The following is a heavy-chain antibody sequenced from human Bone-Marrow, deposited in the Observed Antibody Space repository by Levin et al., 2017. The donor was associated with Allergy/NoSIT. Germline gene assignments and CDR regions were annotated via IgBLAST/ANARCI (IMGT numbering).Heavy chain of an antibody. Sequence: VASVKVSCKASGYTFTNNYIHWVRQAPGQGLEWMGIINPFGGSTNYAQRSQGRVTMTRDTSTTTVYMELSSLTSEDTAVYYCARAVVETAMNWYLDLWGRGTLVTVSS. CDR2: INPFGGST. J-gene: IGHJ2*01. CDR1: GYTFTNNY. CDR3: ARAVVETAMNWYLDL. V-gene: IGHV1-46*01. D-gene: IGHD2-21*02.